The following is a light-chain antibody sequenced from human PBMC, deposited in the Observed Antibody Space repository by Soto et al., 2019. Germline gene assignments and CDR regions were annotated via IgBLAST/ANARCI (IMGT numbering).Light chain of an antibody. V-gene: IGKV3-11*01. CDR2: GAC. J-gene: IGKJ1*01. CDR3: KQRSEWPPIT. CDR1: QSVSND. Sequence: IVLTQSPVTLSLSPGETATLSCRGSQSVSNDVAWYQQKPGQAPRLLIFGACPRAAGIPARFSGSGFGTDFTLSISSLESEDAAVYYCKQRSEWPPITFGQGTKV.